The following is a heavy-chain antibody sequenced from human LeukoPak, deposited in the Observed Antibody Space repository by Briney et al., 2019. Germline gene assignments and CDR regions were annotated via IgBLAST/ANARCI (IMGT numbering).Heavy chain of an antibody. CDR2: IIPIFGTA. D-gene: IGHD6-19*01. J-gene: IGHJ4*02. Sequence: ASVKVSCKASGGTFSSYAISWVRQAPGQGLEWMGGIIPIFGTANYAQKFQGRVTITADGSTSTAYMELSSLRSEDTAVYYCARVPRNLAVAGTDDYRGQGTLVTVSS. CDR1: GGTFSSYA. V-gene: IGHV1-69*13. CDR3: ARVPRNLAVAGTDDY.